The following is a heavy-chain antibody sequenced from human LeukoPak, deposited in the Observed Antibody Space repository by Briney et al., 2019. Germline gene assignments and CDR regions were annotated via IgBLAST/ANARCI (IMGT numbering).Heavy chain of an antibody. D-gene: IGHD1-26*01. CDR1: GFTFSNFA. V-gene: IGHV3-23*01. J-gene: IGHJ4*02. CDR2: IGASSAST. CDR3: ARGSGSFSGGFDY. Sequence: GGSLRLSCAASGFTFSNFAMGWVRQAPGKGLEWVSYIGASSASTYYADSVKGQFTISRDNSRNTLYLQMNSLRAEDTAVYYCARGSGSFSGGFDYWGQGTLVTVSS.